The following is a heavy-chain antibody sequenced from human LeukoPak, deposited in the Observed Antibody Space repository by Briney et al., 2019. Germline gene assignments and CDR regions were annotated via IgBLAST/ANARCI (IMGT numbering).Heavy chain of an antibody. CDR3: AKAPAGSYSAFDI. CDR1: GFTFSSYG. Sequence: GGSLRLSCAASGFTFSSYGVHWVRQAPGKGLEWVAFIRYDGSNKYYADSVKGRFTISRDNSKNTLYLQMNSLRAEDTAVYYCAKAPAGSYSAFDIWGQGTMVTVSS. J-gene: IGHJ3*02. V-gene: IGHV3-30*02. D-gene: IGHD1-26*01. CDR2: IRYDGSNK.